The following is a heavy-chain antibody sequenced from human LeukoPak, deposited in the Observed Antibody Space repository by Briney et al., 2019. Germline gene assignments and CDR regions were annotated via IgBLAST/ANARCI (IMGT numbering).Heavy chain of an antibody. Sequence: SETLSLTCTVSGGSISSYYWSWIRQPPGKGLEWIGYIYYSGSTNYNPSLKSRVTISVDTSKNQFSLKLRSVTAADTAVYYCARDLGSGWSSFDYWGQGTLVTVSS. J-gene: IGHJ4*02. CDR2: IYYSGST. CDR1: GGSISSYY. D-gene: IGHD6-19*01. CDR3: ARDLGSGWSSFDY. V-gene: IGHV4-59*01.